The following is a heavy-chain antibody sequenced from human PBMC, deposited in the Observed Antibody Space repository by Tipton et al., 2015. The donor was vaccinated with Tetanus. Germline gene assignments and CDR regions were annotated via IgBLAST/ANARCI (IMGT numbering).Heavy chain of an antibody. J-gene: IGHJ4*02. V-gene: IGHV4-61*01. CDR3: ARAKNEFPKKGPFDS. CDR2: VSYSGRT. D-gene: IGHD1-1*01. CDR1: GGSVRSGSYS. Sequence: TLSLTCTVSGGSVRSGSYSWNWIRQPPGKGLEWLAYVSYSGRTNSNYSLKSRITISQDTSKNQFSLRLTSVTAADTAVYYCARAKNEFPKKGPFDSWGQGSLVIVSS.